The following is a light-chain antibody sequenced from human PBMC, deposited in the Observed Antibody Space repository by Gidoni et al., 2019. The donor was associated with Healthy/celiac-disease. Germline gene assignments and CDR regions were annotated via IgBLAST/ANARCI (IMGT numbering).Light chain of an antibody. V-gene: IGKV3D-15*01. Sequence: ETVMTQPLATLSVSPGERATLSCRASESVSSNVAWYQQRPGQAPRLLMYGASTRAPGIPARFSGSGSGTEVTLTISSLQSEDFAVYYCQQYDNWPPCTFGQGTKLEIK. J-gene: IGKJ2*02. CDR3: QQYDNWPPCT. CDR2: GAS. CDR1: ESVSSN.